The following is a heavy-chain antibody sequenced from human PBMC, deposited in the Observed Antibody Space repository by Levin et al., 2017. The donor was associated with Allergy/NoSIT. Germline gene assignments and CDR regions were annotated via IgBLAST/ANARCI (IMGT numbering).Heavy chain of an antibody. CDR3: ARDPVEMATMALSPSYFDY. J-gene: IGHJ4*02. D-gene: IGHD5-24*01. CDR2: ISYDGSNK. Sequence: GGSLRLSCAASGFTFSSYAMHWVRQAPGKGLEWVAVISYDGSNKYYADSVKGRFTISRDNSKNTLYLQMNSLRAEDTAVYYCARDPVEMATMALSPSYFDYWGQGTLVTVSS. CDR1: GFTFSSYA. V-gene: IGHV3-30-3*01.